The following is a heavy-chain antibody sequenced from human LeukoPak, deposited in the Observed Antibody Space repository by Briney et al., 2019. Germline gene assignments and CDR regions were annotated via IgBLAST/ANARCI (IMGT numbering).Heavy chain of an antibody. D-gene: IGHD1-26*01. CDR2: TSAYNGNT. J-gene: IGHJ3*02. Sequence: ASVKVSCKASGYTFTSYGISWVRQAPGQGLEWMGWTSAYNGNTNYAQKLQGRVTMTTDTSTSTAYMELRSLRSDDTAVYYCARSGSYYVHRPNAFDIWGQGTMVTVSS. V-gene: IGHV1-18*01. CDR3: ARSGSYYVHRPNAFDI. CDR1: GYTFTSYG.